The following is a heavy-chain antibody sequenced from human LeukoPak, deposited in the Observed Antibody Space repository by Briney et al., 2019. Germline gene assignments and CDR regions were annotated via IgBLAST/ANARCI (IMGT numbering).Heavy chain of an antibody. D-gene: IGHD3-22*01. V-gene: IGHV3-21*01. J-gene: IGHJ4*02. CDR3: ARVSRDYDGSGDGY. Sequence: NPGGSLRLSCVVSGFTFRSYSMTWVRQAPGKGLEWVSSISTTSSYIYYADSVKGRFTISRDNAKNSLFLQMNSLRAEDTAVYYCARVSRDYDGSGDGYWGQGTLVTVSS. CDR1: GFTFRSYS. CDR2: ISTTSSYI.